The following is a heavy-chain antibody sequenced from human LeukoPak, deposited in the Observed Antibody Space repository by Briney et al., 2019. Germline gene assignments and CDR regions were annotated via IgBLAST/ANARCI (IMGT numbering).Heavy chain of an antibody. Sequence: PSETLSLTCTVSGGSISSYYWSWIRQPPGKGLEWIGYIYYSGSTNYNPSLKSRVTISVDTSKNQFSLKLSSVTAADTAVYYCVRRYMGATTNHDAFDIWGQGTMVTVSS. CDR1: GGSISSYY. J-gene: IGHJ3*02. D-gene: IGHD1-26*01. V-gene: IGHV4-59*01. CDR3: VRRYMGATTNHDAFDI. CDR2: IYYSGST.